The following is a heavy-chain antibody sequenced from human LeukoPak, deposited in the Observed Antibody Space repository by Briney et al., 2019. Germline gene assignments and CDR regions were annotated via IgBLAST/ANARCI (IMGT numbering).Heavy chain of an antibody. Sequence: SVKLSCKASGGTFSSYAISWVRQAPGQGLEWMGGIIPIFGTANYAQKFQGRVTITTDESTNTAYMELSSLRSEDTAVYYCARDRDYYDSSGYFGWFDPWGQGTLVTVSS. CDR3: ARDRDYYDSSGYFGWFDP. V-gene: IGHV1-69*05. J-gene: IGHJ5*02. CDR2: IIPIFGTA. CDR1: GGTFSSYA. D-gene: IGHD3-22*01.